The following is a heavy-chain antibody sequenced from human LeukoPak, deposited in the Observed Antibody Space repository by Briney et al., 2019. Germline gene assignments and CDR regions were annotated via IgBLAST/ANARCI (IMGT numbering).Heavy chain of an antibody. V-gene: IGHV3-7*01. D-gene: IGHD6-19*01. J-gene: IGHJ4*02. CDR2: IKYDGSEK. CDR3: ARDGTGSNSGWYIH. Sequence: GGSLRLSCVASGFTFSSFWMSWVRQAPGKGLEWVANIKYDGSEKYYVDSVEGRFTISRDNSKNTLYLQMNGLRAEDAAVYYCARDGTGSNSGWYIHWGQGALVTVSS. CDR1: GFTFSSFW.